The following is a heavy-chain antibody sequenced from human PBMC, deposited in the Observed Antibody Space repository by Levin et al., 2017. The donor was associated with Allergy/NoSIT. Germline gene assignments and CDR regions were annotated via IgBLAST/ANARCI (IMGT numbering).Heavy chain of an antibody. J-gene: IGHJ4*02. CDR3: ARDFSLREMAARSPRPPFDY. V-gene: IGHV1-2*06. D-gene: IGHD5-24*01. CDR2: INPNSGGT. Sequence: GESLKISCKASGYTFTGYYMHWVRQAPGQGLEWMGRINPNSGGTNYAQKFQGRVTMTRDTSISTAYMELSRLRSDDTAVYYCARDFSLREMAARSPRPPFDYWGQGTLVTVSS. CDR1: GYTFTGYY.